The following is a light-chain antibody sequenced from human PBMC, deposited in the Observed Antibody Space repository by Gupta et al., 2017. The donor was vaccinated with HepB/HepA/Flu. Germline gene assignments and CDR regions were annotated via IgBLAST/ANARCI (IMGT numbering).Light chain of an antibody. V-gene: IGLV2-14*01. CDR3: SSHTSSSTHVV. CDR1: SSDVGGYKY. J-gene: IGLJ2*01. CDR2: DVG. Sequence: QSALTQPASVSGSPGQSITISCTGTSSDVGGYKYVSWYQQHPGKAPKLMIYDVGNRPSGVSNRFSGSKSGNTASLTISGLQAEDEADYYCSSHTSSSTHVVFGGGTKLTVL.